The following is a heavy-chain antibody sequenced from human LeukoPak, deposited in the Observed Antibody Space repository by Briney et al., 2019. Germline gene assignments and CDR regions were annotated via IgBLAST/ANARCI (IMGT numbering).Heavy chain of an antibody. Sequence: LRLSCAASGFTFSSYSMNWIRQPPGKGLEWIGSISYSGSTYYNPSLKSRVTISVDTSKNQFSLKLTSVTAADTAVYYCARDRWDIVATDPAFDYWGQGTLVTASS. CDR2: ISYSGST. D-gene: IGHD5-12*01. V-gene: IGHV4-39*07. J-gene: IGHJ4*02. CDR3: ARDRWDIVATDPAFDY. CDR1: GFTFSSYS.